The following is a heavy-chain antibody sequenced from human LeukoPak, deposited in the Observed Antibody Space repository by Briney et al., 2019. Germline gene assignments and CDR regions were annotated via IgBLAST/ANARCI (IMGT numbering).Heavy chain of an antibody. V-gene: IGHV4-34*01. J-gene: IGHJ4*02. D-gene: IGHD5-24*01. CDR1: GGSFSGYY. CDR2: INHSGST. Sequence: SETLSLTCAVYGGSFSGYYRSWIRQPPGKGLEWIGEINHSGSTNYNPSLKSRVTISVDTSKNQFSLKLSSVTAADTAAYYCVRDGDDYNFDYWGQGSLVTVSS. CDR3: VRDGDDYNFDY.